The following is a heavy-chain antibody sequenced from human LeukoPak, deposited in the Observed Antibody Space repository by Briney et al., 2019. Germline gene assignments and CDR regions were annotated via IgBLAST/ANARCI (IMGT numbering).Heavy chain of an antibody. Sequence: GGSLRLSCVASGFTFRSNWMSWVRQAPGKSLEWVANIKQDGSEKYYVDSVRGRFTISRDNAKNTLYLQMNSLRAEDTAVYYCARDWAPIWGQGTMVTVSS. CDR2: IKQDGSEK. CDR3: ARDWAPI. D-gene: IGHD3-16*01. CDR1: GFTFRSNW. J-gene: IGHJ3*02. V-gene: IGHV3-7*01.